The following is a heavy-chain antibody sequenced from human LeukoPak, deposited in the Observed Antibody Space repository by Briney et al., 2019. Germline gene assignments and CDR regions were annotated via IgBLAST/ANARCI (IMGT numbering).Heavy chain of an antibody. Sequence: PSETLSLTCSVSGVSIISYQWSWIRQPPGKGLEWIGFIYSSGTTNSNASLKSRVTISVDTSKNQFSLNLSSVSAADTAVYYCASTGYGSGNSRFDYWGQGILVTVSS. CDR2: IYSSGTT. V-gene: IGHV4-59*01. D-gene: IGHD3-10*01. J-gene: IGHJ4*02. CDR1: GVSIISYQ. CDR3: ASTGYGSGNSRFDY.